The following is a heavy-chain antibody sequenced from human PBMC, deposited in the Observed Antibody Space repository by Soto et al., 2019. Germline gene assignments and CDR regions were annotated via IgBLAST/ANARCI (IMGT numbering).Heavy chain of an antibody. CDR3: ARLGDCSSTSCYISGYYYYGMDV. J-gene: IGHJ6*02. D-gene: IGHD2-2*02. CDR1: GHSFTSYW. Sequence: GESLKISCKGSGHSFTSYWISWVRQMPGKGLEWMGRIDPSDSYTNYSPSFQGHVTISADKSISTAYLQWSSLKASDTAMYYCARLGDCSSTSCYISGYYYYGMDVWGQGTTVTVSS. V-gene: IGHV5-10-1*01. CDR2: IDPSDSYT.